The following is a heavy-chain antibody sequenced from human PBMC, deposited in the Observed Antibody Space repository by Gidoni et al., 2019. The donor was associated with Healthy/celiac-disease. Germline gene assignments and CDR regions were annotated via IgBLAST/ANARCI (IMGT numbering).Heavy chain of an antibody. V-gene: IGHV3-74*01. D-gene: IGHD5-18*01. CDR3: AREGYSYGNDWFDP. CDR2: SNSDGSST. CDR1: GFTFSSYW. Sequence: EVQLVESGGGLVQPGGSLRLSCAASGFTFSSYWMHWVRQAPGKGLVWVSRSNSDGSSTSYADSVKGRFTISRDNAKNTLYLQMNSLRAEDTAVYYCAREGYSYGNDWFDPWGQGTLVTVSS. J-gene: IGHJ5*02.